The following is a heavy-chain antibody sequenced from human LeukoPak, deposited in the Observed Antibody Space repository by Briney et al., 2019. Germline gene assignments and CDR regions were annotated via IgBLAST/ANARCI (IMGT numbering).Heavy chain of an antibody. V-gene: IGHV4-59*01. J-gene: IGHJ5*02. Sequence: SETLSLTCTVSGGSISSYYWSWIRQPPGKGPEWIGNIYYSGSTKYNPSLKSRVTISVDTSKNQFSLKLSSVTAADAAVYYCARSPQGTATTANWLDPWGQGTLVTVSS. D-gene: IGHD4-17*01. CDR2: IYYSGST. CDR1: GGSISSYY. CDR3: ARSPQGTATTANWLDP.